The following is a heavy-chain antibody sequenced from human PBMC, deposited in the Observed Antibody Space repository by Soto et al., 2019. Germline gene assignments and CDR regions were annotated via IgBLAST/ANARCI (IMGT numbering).Heavy chain of an antibody. CDR2: ISFDGSKK. Sequence: QVQLVESGGGVVQPGRSLRLSCAASGFTFSSYAMHWVRQAPGKGLEWVAVISFDGSKKYHADSVKGRFSVSRDNSKNTLYVQMNSLRLEDMAMYYCARGLAGMAVRYAMDVWGQGTTVTVSS. V-gene: IGHV3-30-3*01. D-gene: IGHD6-19*01. J-gene: IGHJ6*02. CDR1: GFTFSSYA. CDR3: ARGLAGMAVRYAMDV.